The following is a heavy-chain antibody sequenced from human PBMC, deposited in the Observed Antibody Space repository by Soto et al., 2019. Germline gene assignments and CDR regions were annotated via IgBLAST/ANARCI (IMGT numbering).Heavy chain of an antibody. D-gene: IGHD1-1*01. Sequence: GGSLRLSCSASGFTFSSFWMHWVRQGPGKGLVWVSRISSDGNTINYADSVKGRFTISRDNAKNLLYLQMNSLRAEDTAVYFCVRFPIAGTIHWGQGTLVTVSS. CDR2: ISSDGNTI. CDR3: VRFPIAGTIH. J-gene: IGHJ4*02. CDR1: GFTFSSFW. V-gene: IGHV3-74*01.